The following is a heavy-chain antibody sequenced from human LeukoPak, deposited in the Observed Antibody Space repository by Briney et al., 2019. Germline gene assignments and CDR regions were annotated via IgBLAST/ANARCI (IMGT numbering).Heavy chain of an antibody. V-gene: IGHV3-48*03. CDR3: ARGSHYYDSSGYSHFGY. D-gene: IGHD3-22*01. CDR2: ISSSGSTI. Sequence: GGSLRLSCEVSGFTFSRYEMNWVRQAPGKGLEWVSYISSSGSTIYYADSVKGRFTISRDNAKNSLYLQMNSLRAEDTAVYHCARGSHYYDSSGYSHFGYWGQGTLVTVSS. J-gene: IGHJ4*02. CDR1: GFTFSRYE.